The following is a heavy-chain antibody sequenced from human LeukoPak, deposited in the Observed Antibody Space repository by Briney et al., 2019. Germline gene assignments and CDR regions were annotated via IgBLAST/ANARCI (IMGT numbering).Heavy chain of an antibody. D-gene: IGHD2-2*01. CDR2: IIPILGIA. V-gene: IGHV1-69*04. J-gene: IGHJ5*02. Sequence: SVKVSCKASGGTFSSYAISWVRQAPGQGLEWMGRIIPILGIANYAQKFQGRVTITADKSTSTAYMELSSLRSEDTAVYYCVRGGVGQLLLNHWGQGTLVTLSP. CDR1: GGTFSSYA. CDR3: VRGGVGQLLLNH.